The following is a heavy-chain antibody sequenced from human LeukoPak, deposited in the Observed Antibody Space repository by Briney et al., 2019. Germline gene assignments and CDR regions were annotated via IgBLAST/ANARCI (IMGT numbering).Heavy chain of an antibody. CDR2: IYYSGST. Sequence: SETLSLTCTVSGGSISSSSYYWGWIRQPPGKGLEWIGSIYYSGSTYHNPPLKSRVTISVDTSKNQFSLKLSSVTAADTAVYYCARGRLTTVNLDYWGQGTLVTVSS. CDR1: GGSISSSSYY. V-gene: IGHV4-39*01. J-gene: IGHJ4*02. D-gene: IGHD4-17*01. CDR3: ARGRLTTVNLDY.